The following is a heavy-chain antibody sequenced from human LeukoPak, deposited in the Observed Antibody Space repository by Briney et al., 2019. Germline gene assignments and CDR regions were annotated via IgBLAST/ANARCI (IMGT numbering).Heavy chain of an antibody. CDR1: GGSFSGYF. CDR2: INHSGST. CDR3: ARHLRSGAVDY. V-gene: IGHV4-34*01. Sequence: PSETLSLTCAVYGGSFSGYFWSWIRQPPGKGLEWIGEINHSGSTNYNPALKRRGTISVDTSKNHFSLELSSVTAADTAVYYCARHLRSGAVDYWGQGTLVTVSS. J-gene: IGHJ4*02. D-gene: IGHD4-17*01.